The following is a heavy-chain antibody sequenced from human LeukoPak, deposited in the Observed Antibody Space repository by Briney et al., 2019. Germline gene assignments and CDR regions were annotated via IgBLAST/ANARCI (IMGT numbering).Heavy chain of an antibody. CDR1: GGSFSSYY. D-gene: IGHD6-13*01. J-gene: IGHJ5*02. Sequence: SETLSFTVTVAGGSFSSYYWTWIRQPPGKGLEGIGYIYYIGSINYNPPLKRRVTISVDTSKNQFPPNRSSVTTADTALDYCARGGSWETLWNSFDPSGQGTLVTVSS. CDR2: IYYIGSI. CDR3: ARGGSWETLWNSFDP. V-gene: IGHV4-59*01.